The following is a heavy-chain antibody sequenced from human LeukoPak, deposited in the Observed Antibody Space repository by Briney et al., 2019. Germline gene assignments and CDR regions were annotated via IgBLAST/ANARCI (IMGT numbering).Heavy chain of an antibody. CDR2: IYYSGST. J-gene: IGHJ4*02. D-gene: IGHD3-10*01. Sequence: SETLSLTCTVSGGSISSSSYYWGWIRQPPGKGLEWIGSIYYSGSTYYNPSLKSRVTISVDTSKNQFSLKLSSVTAADTSVYYCARHEVRGSTSSSSVSTFDSWGQGTLVTVSS. CDR1: GGSISSSSYY. CDR3: ARHEVRGSTSSSSVSTFDS. V-gene: IGHV4-39*01.